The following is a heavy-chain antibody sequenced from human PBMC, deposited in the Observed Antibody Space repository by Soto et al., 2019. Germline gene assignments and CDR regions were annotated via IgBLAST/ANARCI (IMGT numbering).Heavy chain of an antibody. V-gene: IGHV3-7*01. CDR2: IKQDGSEK. D-gene: IGHD2-8*01. Sequence: GGSLRLSCAASGFTFSSYWMSWVRQAPGKGLEWVANIKQDGSEKYYVDSVKGRFTISRDNAKNSLYLQMNSLRAEDTAVYYCARVLYFPGNYYYYYMDVWGKGTTVTVSS. CDR3: ARVLYFPGNYYYYYMDV. J-gene: IGHJ6*03. CDR1: GFTFSSYW.